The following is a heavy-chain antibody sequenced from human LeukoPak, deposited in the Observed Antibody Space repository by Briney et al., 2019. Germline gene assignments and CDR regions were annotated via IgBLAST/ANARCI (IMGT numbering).Heavy chain of an antibody. CDR2: IRYDGFNN. Sequence: GGSLRLSCAASGFTFSNYGMSWSRQAPGKGLEWVGFIRYDGFNNYYADSVKGRFTISIDNSKNTLYLQMNSLRVEDTAVYYCAKQSRGSGGGGCYPLDYWGQGTLVTVSS. D-gene: IGHD2-15*01. CDR3: AKQSRGSGGGGCYPLDY. J-gene: IGHJ4*02. V-gene: IGHV3-30*02. CDR1: GFTFSNYG.